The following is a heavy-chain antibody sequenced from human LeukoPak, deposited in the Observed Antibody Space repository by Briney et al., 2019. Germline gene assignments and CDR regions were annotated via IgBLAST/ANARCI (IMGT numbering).Heavy chain of an antibody. D-gene: IGHD3-10*01. CDR3: ASQLWFGELWSYYFDY. V-gene: IGHV3-7*01. Sequence: GGSLRLSCAASEFTFSAFWMSWVRQAPGKGLEWVANIKQDGSEKYYVDSVKGRFTISRDNAKNSLYLQMNSLRAEDTAVYYCASQLWFGELWSYYFDYWGQGTLVTVSS. CDR1: EFTFSAFW. CDR2: IKQDGSEK. J-gene: IGHJ4*02.